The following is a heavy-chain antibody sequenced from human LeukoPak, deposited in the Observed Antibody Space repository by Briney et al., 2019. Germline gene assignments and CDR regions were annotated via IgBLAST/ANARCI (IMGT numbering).Heavy chain of an antibody. D-gene: IGHD6-19*01. Sequence: GRSLRLSCAASGFTFDDYAMHWVRQAPGKGLEWVSGISWNSGSIGYADSVEGRFTISRDNAKNSLYLQMNSLRAEDTALYYCAKDIRAGYSSGWRFDYWGQGTLVTVPS. J-gene: IGHJ4*02. V-gene: IGHV3-9*01. CDR3: AKDIRAGYSSGWRFDY. CDR1: GFTFDDYA. CDR2: ISWNSGSI.